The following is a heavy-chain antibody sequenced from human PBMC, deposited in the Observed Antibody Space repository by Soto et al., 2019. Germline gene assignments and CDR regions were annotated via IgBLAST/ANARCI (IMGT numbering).Heavy chain of an antibody. Sequence: GGSLRLSCAAAGFTLSSHWMNWVRQAPGKGLEWVANIKQDGSEKFYVDSVKGRFTISRDNAKNLLYLQMNSLRDEDTAVYYCVAGSGWLPDYWGQGT. J-gene: IGHJ4*02. CDR3: VAGSGWLPDY. CDR1: GFTLSSHW. D-gene: IGHD6-19*01. CDR2: IKQDGSEK. V-gene: IGHV3-7*05.